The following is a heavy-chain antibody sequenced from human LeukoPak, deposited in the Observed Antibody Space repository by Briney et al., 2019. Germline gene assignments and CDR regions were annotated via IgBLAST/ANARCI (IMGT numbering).Heavy chain of an antibody. D-gene: IGHD6-13*01. J-gene: IGHJ3*02. V-gene: IGHV4-4*07. CDR3: ARDGYSSSWYLVAFDI. Sequence: SETLSLTCTVSGGSISSYYWSWIRQPAGKGLEWIGRIYTSGSTNYNPSLKSRVTMSVDTSKNQFSLKLSSVTAADTAVYYCARDGYSSSWYLVAFDIWGQGTMVTVSS. CDR1: GGSISSYY. CDR2: IYTSGST.